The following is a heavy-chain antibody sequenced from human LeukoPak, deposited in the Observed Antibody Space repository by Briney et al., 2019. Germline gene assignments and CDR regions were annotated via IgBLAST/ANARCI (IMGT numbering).Heavy chain of an antibody. CDR1: GDSVSANGAA. Sequence: SQTLSLTCAISGDSVSANGAAWNWIRQSPSRGLEWLGRTYYRSKWYNDYAVSVKSRITNNPDTSKNQFSLQLNSVTPEDTAVYYCARVPYYDFQADAFDIWGQGTMVTVSS. CDR2: TYYRSKWYN. V-gene: IGHV6-1*01. J-gene: IGHJ3*02. CDR3: ARVPYYDFQADAFDI. D-gene: IGHD3-3*01.